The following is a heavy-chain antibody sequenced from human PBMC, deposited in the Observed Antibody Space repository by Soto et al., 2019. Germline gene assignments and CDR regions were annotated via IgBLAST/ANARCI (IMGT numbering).Heavy chain of an antibody. Sequence: ASVKVSCKASGGTFSSYAISWVRQAPGQGLEWMGGINPSGGSTSYAQKFQGRVTMTRDTSTSTVYMELSSLRSEDTAVYYCARDNDFWSGYYIPYYYGMDVWGQGTTVTVSS. V-gene: IGHV1-46*01. CDR2: INPSGGST. D-gene: IGHD3-3*01. J-gene: IGHJ6*02. CDR3: ARDNDFWSGYYIPYYYGMDV. CDR1: GGTFSSYA.